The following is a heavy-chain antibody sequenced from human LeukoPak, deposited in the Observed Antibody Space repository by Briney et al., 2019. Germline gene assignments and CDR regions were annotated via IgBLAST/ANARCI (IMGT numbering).Heavy chain of an antibody. CDR3: ARDHRAGTINWFDP. CDR2: TYYRSKWYN. Sequence: SQTLSLTCAISGDSVSRNSAAWTWIRQSPSRGLEWLGRTYYRSKWYNDYAVSVKSRITINPDTSKNQFSLQLNSVTPEDTAVYYCARDHRAGTINWFDPWGQGTLVTVSS. J-gene: IGHJ5*02. D-gene: IGHD6-13*01. CDR1: GDSVSRNSAA. V-gene: IGHV6-1*01.